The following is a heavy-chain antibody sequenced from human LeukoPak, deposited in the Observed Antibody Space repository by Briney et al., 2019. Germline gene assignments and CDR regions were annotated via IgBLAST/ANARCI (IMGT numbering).Heavy chain of an antibody. V-gene: IGHV1-69*05. J-gene: IGHJ5*02. CDR1: GGTFSSYA. CDR2: IIPIFGTA. Sequence: ASVKVSCKASGGTFSSYAISWVRQAPGQGLEWMGGIIPIFGTANYAQKFQGRVTITTDESTSTAYMELSSLRSEDTAVYYCARLASSGFRNWFDPWGQGTLATVSS. D-gene: IGHD3-22*01. CDR3: ARLASSGFRNWFDP.